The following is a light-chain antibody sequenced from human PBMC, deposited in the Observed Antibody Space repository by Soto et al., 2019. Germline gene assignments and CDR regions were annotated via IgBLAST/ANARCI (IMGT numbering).Light chain of an antibody. J-gene: IGKJ4*01. CDR2: GAS. Sequence: EIVLTQSPGTLSLSPGERATLSCRASQSVSSSYLAWYQQKPGQAPRLLIYGASSRATGIPDRFSGSGSGTDFTLTISRLEPEDFAVYYCQQYNNWPLTFGGGTKVKIK. CDR3: QQYNNWPLT. V-gene: IGKV3-20*01. CDR1: QSVSSSY.